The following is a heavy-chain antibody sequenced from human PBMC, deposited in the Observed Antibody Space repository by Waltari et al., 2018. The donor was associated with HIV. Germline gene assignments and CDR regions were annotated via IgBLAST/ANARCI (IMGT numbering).Heavy chain of an antibody. CDR1: GYTFTGYN. V-gene: IGHV1-2*02. CDR2: INPNSGGT. J-gene: IGHJ2*01. Sequence: QVQLVQSGTEVKKPGASVKVSCKASGYTFTGYNMHWVRKAPGQGLEWMGWINPNSGGTKYAQKFQGRVTVTRDTSISTAYMELSRLRSDDTAVYYCTRDAASSGYWYFDLWGRGTLVTVSS. CDR3: TRDAASSGYWYFDL. D-gene: IGHD3-10*01.